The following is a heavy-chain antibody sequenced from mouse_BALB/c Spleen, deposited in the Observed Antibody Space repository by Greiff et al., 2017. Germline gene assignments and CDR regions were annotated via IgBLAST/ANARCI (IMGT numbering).Heavy chain of an antibody. CDR1: GFTFSSFG. CDR2: ISSGSSTI. J-gene: IGHJ4*01. V-gene: IGHV5-17*02. Sequence: EVQGVESGGGLVQPGGSRKLSCAASGFTFSSFGMHWVRQAPEKGLEWVAYISSGSSTIYYADTVKGRFTISRDNPKNTLFLQMTSLRSEDTAMYYCARSDGYSLMDYWGQGTSVTVSS. D-gene: IGHD2-3*01. CDR3: ARSDGYSLMDY.